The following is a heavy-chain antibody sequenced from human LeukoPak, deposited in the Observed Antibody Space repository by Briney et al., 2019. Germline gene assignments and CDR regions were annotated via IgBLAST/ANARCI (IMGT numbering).Heavy chain of an antibody. D-gene: IGHD3-10*01. J-gene: IGHJ4*02. Sequence: GGSLRLSCVASGFTFDDYAMHWVRQGPGKGLEWVSGISWNSNTIRYADSVKGRFTLSRDNAKNSLVLEMNSLKDEDTAFYYCARGREVANYFDYWGQGILVTVSS. CDR1: GFTFDDYA. V-gene: IGHV3-9*01. CDR2: ISWNSNTI. CDR3: ARGREVANYFDY.